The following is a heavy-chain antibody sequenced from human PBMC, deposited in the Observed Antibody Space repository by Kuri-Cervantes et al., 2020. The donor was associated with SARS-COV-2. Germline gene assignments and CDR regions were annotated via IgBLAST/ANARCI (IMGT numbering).Heavy chain of an antibody. J-gene: IGHJ1*01. CDR1: GFTFSSYE. Sequence: GGSLRLSCAASGFTFSSYEMNWVRQAPGKGLEWVSAISGSGGSTYYADSVKGRFTISRDNSKNTLYLQMNSLRAEDTAVYYCAKVSAFLIGYYYDSSGYYFQHWGQGTLVTVSS. CDR2: ISGSGGST. D-gene: IGHD3-22*01. CDR3: AKVSAFLIGYYYDSSGYYFQH. V-gene: IGHV3-23*01.